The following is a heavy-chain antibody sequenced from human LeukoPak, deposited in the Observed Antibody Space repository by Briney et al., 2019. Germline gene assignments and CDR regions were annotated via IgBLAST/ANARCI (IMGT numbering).Heavy chain of an antibody. D-gene: IGHD3-3*01. Sequence: SQTLSLTCAVSGGSISSGGYSWSWIRQPPGKGLEWIGYIYYSGSTNYNPSLKSRVTISVDTSKNQFSLKLSSVTAADTAVYYCVRLFRIFGVETYDYWGQGTLVTVSS. V-gene: IGHV4-61*08. J-gene: IGHJ4*02. CDR3: VRLFRIFGVETYDY. CDR1: GGSISSGGYS. CDR2: IYYSGST.